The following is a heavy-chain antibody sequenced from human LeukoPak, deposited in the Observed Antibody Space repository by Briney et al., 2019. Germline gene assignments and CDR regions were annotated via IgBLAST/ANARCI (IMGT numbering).Heavy chain of an antibody. CDR1: GGSFSGYY. CDR2: INHSGST. D-gene: IGHD3-10*01. CDR3: ARGQGVLMAADYLWFDP. J-gene: IGHJ5*02. V-gene: IGHV4-34*01. Sequence: SETLSLTCAVYGGSFSGYYWSWIRQPPGKGLEWIGEINHSGSTNYNPSLKSRVTISVDTSKNQFSLKLSSVTAADTAVYYRARGQGVLMAADYLWFDPWGQGTLVTVSS.